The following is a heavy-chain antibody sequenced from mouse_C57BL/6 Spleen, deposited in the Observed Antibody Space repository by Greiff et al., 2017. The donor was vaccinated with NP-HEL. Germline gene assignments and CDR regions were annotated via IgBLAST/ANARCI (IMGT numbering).Heavy chain of an antibody. CDR1: GYSITSGYY. J-gene: IGHJ2*01. CDR3: ASYYGSSPGIYFDY. D-gene: IGHD1-1*01. CDR2: ISYDGSN. V-gene: IGHV3-6*01. Sequence: EVQLKESGPGLVKPSQSLSLTCSVTGYSITSGYYWNWIRQFPGNKLEWMGYISYDGSNNYNPSLKNRISITRDTSKNQFFLKLNSVTTEDTATYYCASYYGSSPGIYFDYWGQGTTLTVSS.